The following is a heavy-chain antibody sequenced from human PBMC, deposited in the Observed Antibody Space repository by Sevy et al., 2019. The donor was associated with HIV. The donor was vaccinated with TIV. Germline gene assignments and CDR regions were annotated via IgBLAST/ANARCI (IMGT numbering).Heavy chain of an antibody. V-gene: IGHV4-59*01. J-gene: IGHJ6*02. Sequence: QSQTLSLTCTVSGGSISSYYWSWIRQPPGKGLEWIGYIYYSGSTNYNPSLKSRVTISVDTSKNQFSLKLSSVTAADTAVYYCARDSGYCSGGSCYSFYGMDVWGQGTTVTVSS. CDR3: ARDSGYCSGGSCYSFYGMDV. CDR1: GGSISSYY. D-gene: IGHD2-15*01. CDR2: IYYSGST.